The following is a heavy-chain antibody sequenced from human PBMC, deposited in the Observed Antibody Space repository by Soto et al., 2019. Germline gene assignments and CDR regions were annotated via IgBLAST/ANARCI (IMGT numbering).Heavy chain of an antibody. J-gene: IGHJ2*01. CDR2: ISAYNGNT. CDR1: GYTFTSYG. V-gene: IGHV1-18*01. D-gene: IGHD5-12*01. Sequence: QVQLVQSGAEVKKPGASVKVSCKASGYTFTSYGISWVRQAPGQGLEWMGWISAYNGNTNFAQKLQGRGTMTTATSTSAAYMDPRGPSPDDTAVYYCAREWARGYRGYGEGTDWYFDLWGRGTLVAVSS. CDR3: AREWARGYRGYGEGTDWYFDL.